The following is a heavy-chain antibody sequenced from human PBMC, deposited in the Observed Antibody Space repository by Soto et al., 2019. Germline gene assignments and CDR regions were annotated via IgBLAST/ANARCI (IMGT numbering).Heavy chain of an antibody. Sequence: QVQLVQSGAEVKKPGASVTVSCKASGYTFTSYAISWVRQAPGQGLEWMGWISGYNGNTNYAQKLQGRVTMTTDTSTTPSYMERRSLGSGDTSVYYCARSGPRAGYWGQGTLVTVSS. V-gene: IGHV1-18*01. CDR2: ISGYNGNT. D-gene: IGHD3-10*01. CDR1: GYTFTSYA. CDR3: ARSGPRAGY. J-gene: IGHJ4*02.